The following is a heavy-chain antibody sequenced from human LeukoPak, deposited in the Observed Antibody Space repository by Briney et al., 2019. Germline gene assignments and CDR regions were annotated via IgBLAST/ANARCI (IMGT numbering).Heavy chain of an antibody. CDR3: ARRGRVVSGSYDWFDP. Sequence: PSETLSLTCTVSGGSINSYYWSWIRQPAGKGLEWIGRIYTSGSTNYNPSLKSRVTMSVDTSKNQFSLKLSSVTAADTAVYYCARRGRVVSGSYDWFDPWGQGTLVTVSS. D-gene: IGHD2-21*01. CDR2: IYTSGST. CDR1: GGSINSYY. J-gene: IGHJ5*02. V-gene: IGHV4-4*07.